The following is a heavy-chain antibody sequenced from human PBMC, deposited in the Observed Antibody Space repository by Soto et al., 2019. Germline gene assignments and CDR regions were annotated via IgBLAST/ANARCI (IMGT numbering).Heavy chain of an antibody. CDR3: LRYSGTDLYYFDH. J-gene: IGHJ4*02. V-gene: IGHV3-73*01. D-gene: IGHD6-19*01. CDR2: IRSKFNSYAT. CDR1: VFTFSSSA. Sequence: GSLRLSCAASVFTFSSSAMHWVRQASGKGLEWVGHIRSKFNSYATEYAASLKVRFTISRDDSKNTVYLQMNSLETEDTAIYYCLRYSGTDLYYFDHWGQGTLVTVLL.